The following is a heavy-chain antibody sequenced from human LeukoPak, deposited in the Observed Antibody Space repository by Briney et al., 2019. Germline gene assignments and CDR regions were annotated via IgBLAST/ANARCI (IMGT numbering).Heavy chain of an antibody. V-gene: IGHV3-23*01. CDR3: ANFVDTSMGGNDY. CDR1: GFTFSSHA. D-gene: IGHD5-18*01. CDR2: ISSSSDHV. J-gene: IGHJ4*02. Sequence: GGSLRLSCAASGFTFSSHAMSWVRQAPGKGLEWVSAISSSSDHVYYADSVQGRFTISRDNSKNTLYLQMNSLRAEDTALYYCANFVDTSMGGNDYWGQGTLVTVSS.